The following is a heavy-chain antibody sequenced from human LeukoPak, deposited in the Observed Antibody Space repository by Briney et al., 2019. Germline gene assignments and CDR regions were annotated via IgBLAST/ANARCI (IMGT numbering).Heavy chain of an antibody. V-gene: IGHV4-39*01. Sequence: SETLSLTCTVSGGSINSANYYWGWIRQPPGKGLEWIGSIYYSGSTYYNPSLKSRVTISVDTSKNQFSLKLSSVTAADTAVYYCARLKTAAGPFDYWGQGTLVTVSS. D-gene: IGHD6-13*01. CDR2: IYYSGST. CDR1: GGSINSANYY. CDR3: ARLKTAAGPFDY. J-gene: IGHJ4*02.